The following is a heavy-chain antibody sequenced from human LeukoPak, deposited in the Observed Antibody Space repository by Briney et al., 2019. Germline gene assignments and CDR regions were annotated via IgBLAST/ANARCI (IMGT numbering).Heavy chain of an antibody. D-gene: IGHD5-12*01. V-gene: IGHV1-18*01. CDR3: AITTVDIVATFDP. Sequence: ASVKVSCKASGYTFTSYGISWVRQAPGQGLEWMGWISAYNGNTNYAQKLQGRVTMTTDTSASTAYMELRSLRSDDTAVYYCAITTVDIVATFDPWGQGTLVTVSS. CDR1: GYTFTSYG. CDR2: ISAYNGNT. J-gene: IGHJ5*02.